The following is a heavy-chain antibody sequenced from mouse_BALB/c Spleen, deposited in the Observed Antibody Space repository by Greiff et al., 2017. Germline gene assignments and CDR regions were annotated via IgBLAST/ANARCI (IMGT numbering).Heavy chain of an antibody. V-gene: IGHV14-3*02. Sequence: EVQLQQSGAELVKPGASVKLSCTASGFNIKDTYMHWVKQRPEQGLEWIGRIDPANGNTKYDPKFQGKATITADTSSNTAYLQLSSLTSEDTAVYYCARWYGSSYNYAMDYWGQGTSVTVSS. J-gene: IGHJ4*01. CDR1: GFNIKDTY. CDR2: IDPANGNT. CDR3: ARWYGSSYNYAMDY. D-gene: IGHD1-1*01.